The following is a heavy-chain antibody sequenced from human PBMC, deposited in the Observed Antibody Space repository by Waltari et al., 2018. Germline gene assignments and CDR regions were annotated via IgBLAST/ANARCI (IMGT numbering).Heavy chain of an antibody. V-gene: IGHV4-39*07. J-gene: IGHJ4*02. CDR3: VRGYPDIVATISDY. CDR1: RSSIRNNNYS. Sequence: QLQLQESGPGLVKPSETLSLPCTVSRSSIRNNNYSWGWVRQPPGKGREWIGNFYQSVTTYYIPSLKIRVTISGDTSNNQFSLKLNAVTAADTAVYYCVRGYPDIVATISDYWGQGTLVIVSS. D-gene: IGHD5-12*01. CDR2: FYQSVTT.